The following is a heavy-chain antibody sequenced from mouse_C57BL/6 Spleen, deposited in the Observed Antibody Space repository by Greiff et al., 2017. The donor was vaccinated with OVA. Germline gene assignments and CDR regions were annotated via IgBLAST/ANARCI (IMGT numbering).Heavy chain of an antibody. V-gene: IGHV1-4*01. CDR1: GYTFTSYT. CDR2: INPSSGYT. CDR3: ARDYYGSSYYAMDY. J-gene: IGHJ4*01. D-gene: IGHD1-1*01. Sequence: VKLMESGAELARPGASVKMSCKASGYTFTSYTMHWVKQRPGQGLEWIGYINPSSGYTKYNQKFKDKATLTADKSSSTAYMQLSSLTSEDSAVYYCARDYYGSSYYAMDYWGQGTSVTVSS.